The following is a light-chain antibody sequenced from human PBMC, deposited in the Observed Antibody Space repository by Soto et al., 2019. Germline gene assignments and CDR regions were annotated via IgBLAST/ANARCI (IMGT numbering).Light chain of an antibody. CDR2: GAS. CDR1: QSVDRA. J-gene: IGKJ4*01. Sequence: EIVMTQSPATLSVSPGETATLSCRASQSVDRAVAWYQHKPGQAPRLLIVGASFRATGVPGRFSGGGSGTEFTLTISSLQSEHFAVYYCQQYRHWPPLTFGGGTAVEIK. CDR3: QQYRHWPPLT. V-gene: IGKV3-15*01.